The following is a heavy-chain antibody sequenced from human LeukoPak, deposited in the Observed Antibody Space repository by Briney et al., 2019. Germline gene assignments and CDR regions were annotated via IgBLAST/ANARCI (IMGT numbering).Heavy chain of an antibody. CDR1: GFTFSSYA. V-gene: IGHV3-23*01. CDR2: ISGSGGST. Sequence: PGGSLRLSCAASGFTFSSYAMSWVRQAPGKGLEWVSAISGSGGSTYYADSVKGRFTISRDNSKNTLYLQMNSLRAEDTAVYYCAKTPGVVIIRGGNNWFDPWGQGTLVTVSS. J-gene: IGHJ5*02. CDR3: AKTPGVVIIRGGNNWFDP. D-gene: IGHD3-3*01.